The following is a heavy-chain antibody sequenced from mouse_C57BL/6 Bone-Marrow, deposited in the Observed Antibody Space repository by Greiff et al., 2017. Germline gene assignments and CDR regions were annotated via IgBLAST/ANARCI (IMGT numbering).Heavy chain of an antibody. CDR1: GYTFTDHT. D-gene: IGHD2-3*01. CDR2: IYPRDGST. Sequence: QVQLQQSDAELVKPGASVKISCKVSGYTFTDHTIHWMKQRPEQGLEWIGYIYPRDGSTKYNEKFKGKATLTADKSSSTAYMQLNSLTSEDSAVYFCARDKRARRRDGYYGYFDVWGTGTTVTVSS. CDR3: ARDKRARRRDGYYGYFDV. V-gene: IGHV1-78*01. J-gene: IGHJ1*03.